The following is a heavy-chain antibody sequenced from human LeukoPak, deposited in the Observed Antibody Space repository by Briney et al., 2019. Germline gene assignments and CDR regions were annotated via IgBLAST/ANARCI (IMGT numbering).Heavy chain of an antibody. CDR2: ISYDGSNK. CDR3: ARDLEDYSGGSSYSWFDP. CDR1: GFTFSDYA. J-gene: IGHJ5*02. Sequence: GRSLRFYCAASGFTFSDYAMHWVRQAPGKGLEWVAVISYDGSNKYYADSVKGRFTISRDNSKNTLYLQMNSLRAEDTAVYYCARDLEDYSGGSSYSWFDPWGQGTLVTVSP. V-gene: IGHV3-30-3*01. D-gene: IGHD2-15*01.